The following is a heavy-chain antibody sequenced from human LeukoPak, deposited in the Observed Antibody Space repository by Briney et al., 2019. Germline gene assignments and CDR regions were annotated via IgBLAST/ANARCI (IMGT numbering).Heavy chain of an antibody. CDR2: ITSSGRYI. D-gene: IGHD2-2*01. CDR3: ARLPAEDHCYYYMDV. CDR1: GFTFSSYS. J-gene: IGHJ6*03. Sequence: GGSLRLSCAASGFTFSSYSMNWVRQAPGKGLEWVSSITSSGRYIYYADSVKGRFTISRDNAKNSLYLQMNSLRAEDTAVYYCARLPAEDHCYYYMDVWGKGTTVTVSS. V-gene: IGHV3-21*01.